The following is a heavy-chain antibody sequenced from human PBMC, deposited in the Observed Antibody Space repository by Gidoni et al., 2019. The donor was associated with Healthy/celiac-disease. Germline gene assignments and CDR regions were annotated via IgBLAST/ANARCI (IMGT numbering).Heavy chain of an antibody. J-gene: IGHJ6*02. V-gene: IGHV4-59*01. CDR2: IYYSGST. D-gene: IGHD6-13*01. Sequence: QVQLQESVPGLLKPSETLSLTCTVSGCSISRYYWSWIRQPPGKGLECIGYIYYSGSTNYTPSRKSRVTISVDTSKNKFSLKLSSVTAADTAVYYCARDTGYSSSWPYGMDVWGQGTTVTVSS. CDR1: GCSISRYY. CDR3: ARDTGYSSSWPYGMDV.